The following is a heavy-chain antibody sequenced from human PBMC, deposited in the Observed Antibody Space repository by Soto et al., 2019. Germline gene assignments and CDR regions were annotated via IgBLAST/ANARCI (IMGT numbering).Heavy chain of an antibody. CDR1: GFTFSSYA. J-gene: IGHJ4*02. Sequence: PGGSLRLSCAASGFTFSSYAMSWVRQAPGKGLEWVSAISGSGGSTYYADSVKGRFTISRDNSKNTLYLQMNSLRAEDTAVYYCAKDRDYYYSSGYPVGHFDYWGRGTLDTVSS. V-gene: IGHV3-23*01. CDR2: ISGSGGST. CDR3: AKDRDYYYSSGYPVGHFDY. D-gene: IGHD3-22*01.